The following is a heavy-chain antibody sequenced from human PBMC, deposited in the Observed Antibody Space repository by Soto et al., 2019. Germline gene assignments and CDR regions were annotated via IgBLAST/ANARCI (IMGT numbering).Heavy chain of an antibody. CDR3: GGYRDYYFDY. D-gene: IGHD1-1*01. V-gene: IGHV3-73*01. J-gene: IGHJ4*01. CDR1: GFSFSDST. CDR2: IRSKAKNHAT. Sequence: GGPLRLSCVASGFSFSDSTLHWVRQAAGKGLEWVGRIRSKAKNHATVYAASVKGRFTISRDDSKNTAYLQMNSLKIEDTAVYYCGGYRDYYFDYWGHGTLVTVSS.